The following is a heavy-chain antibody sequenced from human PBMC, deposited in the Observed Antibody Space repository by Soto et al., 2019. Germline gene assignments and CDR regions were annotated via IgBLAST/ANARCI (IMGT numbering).Heavy chain of an antibody. J-gene: IGHJ4*02. V-gene: IGHV1-3*01. CDR1: GYSFTNYN. Sequence: ASVKVSCKAFGYSFTNYNIHWVRQAPGQRLEWMGWIDAGNGYKKYSRKFQGRLTNTRDTSATTVYMDLSSLTSEDTAVFFCAREGYSSGWYAYWGQGTLVTVSS. D-gene: IGHD6-19*01. CDR3: AREGYSSGWYAY. CDR2: IDAGNGYK.